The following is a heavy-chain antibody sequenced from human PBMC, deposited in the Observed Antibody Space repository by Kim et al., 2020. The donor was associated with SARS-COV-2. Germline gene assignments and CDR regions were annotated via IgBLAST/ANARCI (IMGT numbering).Heavy chain of an antibody. V-gene: IGHV5-51*01. D-gene: IGHD6-13*01. CDR3: ARQAAAAHNWFDP. Sequence: SPSFQGQVTISADKSISTAYLQWSSLKASDTAMYYCARQAAAAHNWFDPWGQGTLVTVSS. J-gene: IGHJ5*02.